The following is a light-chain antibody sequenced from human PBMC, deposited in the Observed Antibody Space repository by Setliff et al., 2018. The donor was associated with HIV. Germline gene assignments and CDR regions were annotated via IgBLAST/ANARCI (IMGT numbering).Light chain of an antibody. CDR2: GVT. Sequence: QSALTQPASVSGSPGQSITISCTGTSSDVGAYNYVSWYQQHPGKAPQLLIYGVTNRPSGVSNRFSGSKSGNTASLTISGLQAEDEADYYCSSYSINSTPYVFGTGTKVTVL. V-gene: IGLV2-14*01. CDR1: SSDVGAYNY. CDR3: SSYSINSTPYV. J-gene: IGLJ1*01.